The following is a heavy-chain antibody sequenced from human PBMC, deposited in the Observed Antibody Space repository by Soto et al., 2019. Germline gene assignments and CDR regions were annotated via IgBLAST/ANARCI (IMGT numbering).Heavy chain of an antibody. D-gene: IGHD2-21*02. CDR3: ARDLWGYCGTDRYPLDV. CDR2: MYNTGST. V-gene: IGHV4-59*01. CDR1: GGSISGYY. Sequence: SETLSLTCTVSGGSISGYYWSWIRQPPGKGLEWIGYMYNTGSTVYNPSFKSRVTISVDTSKNQFSLKLNSVTAADTAVYYCARDLWGYCGTDRYPLDVWGKGTRVTVSS. J-gene: IGHJ6*03.